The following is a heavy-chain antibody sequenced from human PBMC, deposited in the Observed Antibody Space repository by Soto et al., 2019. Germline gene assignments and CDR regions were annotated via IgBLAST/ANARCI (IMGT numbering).Heavy chain of an antibody. CDR2: IIPIFGTA. V-gene: IGHV1-69*06. CDR3: ARSSPPLSRITMIVVVPGAFDI. D-gene: IGHD3-22*01. J-gene: IGHJ3*02. CDR1: GGTFSSYA. Sequence: ASVKVSCKASGGTFSSYAISWVRQAPGQGLEWMGGIIPIFGTANYAQKFQGRVTITADKSTSTAYMERSSLRSEDTAVYYCARSSPPLSRITMIVVVPGAFDIWGQGTMVTVSS.